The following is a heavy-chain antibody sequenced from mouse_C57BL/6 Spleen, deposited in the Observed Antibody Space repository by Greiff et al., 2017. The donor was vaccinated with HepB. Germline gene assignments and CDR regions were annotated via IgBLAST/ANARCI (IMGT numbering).Heavy chain of an antibody. CDR2: IRLKSDNYAT. Sequence: EVKLLESGGGLVQPGGSMKLSCVASGFTFSNYWMNWVRQSPEKGLEWVAQIRLKSDNYATHYAESVKGRFTISRDDSKSSVYLQMNNLRAEDTGIYYCTGFYPRYFDVWGTGTTVTVSS. V-gene: IGHV6-3*01. D-gene: IGHD1-1*01. J-gene: IGHJ1*03. CDR1: GFTFSNYW. CDR3: TGFYPRYFDV.